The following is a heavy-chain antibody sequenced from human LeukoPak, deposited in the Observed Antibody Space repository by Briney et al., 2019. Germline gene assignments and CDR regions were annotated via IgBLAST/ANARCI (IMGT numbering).Heavy chain of an antibody. CDR1: GFSFTSYA. Sequence: GGSLRLSCAASGFSFTSYAMSWVRQAPGKGLEWVSAITDSGGSTYYADSVKGRFTVTRDNSKNTLYLQMNSLRAEDTAVYYCAKPGLYDSSGYDYWGQGTLVTVSS. J-gene: IGHJ4*02. CDR3: AKPGLYDSSGYDY. CDR2: ITDSGGST. D-gene: IGHD3-22*01. V-gene: IGHV3-23*01.